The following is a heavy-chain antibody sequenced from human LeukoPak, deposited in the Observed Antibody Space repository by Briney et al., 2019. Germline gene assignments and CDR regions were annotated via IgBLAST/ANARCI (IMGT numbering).Heavy chain of an antibody. V-gene: IGHV5-51*01. CDR2: IFPGDSDT. J-gene: IGHJ4*02. D-gene: IGHD5-18*01. Sequence: HGESLKISCKGSGYSFTSYRISWVRQMPDKGLEWMGIIFPGDSDTRYSPSFQGQVTISADKSIDTAYLQWSSLEASDTAMYYCARHDVDTIMVPQGHFDFWGQGSLVTVSS. CDR3: ARHDVDTIMVPQGHFDF. CDR1: GYSFTSYR.